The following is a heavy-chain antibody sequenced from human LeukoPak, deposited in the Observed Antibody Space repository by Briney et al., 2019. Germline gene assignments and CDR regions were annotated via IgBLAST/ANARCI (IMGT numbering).Heavy chain of an antibody. Sequence: ASVKVSCKASEYSSTSYYIHWVRQAPGQGLEWMGIVIPSGGGTSYAQKFQGRVTMTRDTSTSTVYMEVSSLRSEDTAVYYCAREPAGTGYFDYWGQGTLVTVSS. J-gene: IGHJ4*02. D-gene: IGHD3-10*01. CDR2: VIPSGGGT. CDR1: EYSSTSYY. CDR3: AREPAGTGYFDY. V-gene: IGHV1-46*01.